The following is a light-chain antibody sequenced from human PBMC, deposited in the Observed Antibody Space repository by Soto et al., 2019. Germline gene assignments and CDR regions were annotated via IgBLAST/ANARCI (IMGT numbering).Light chain of an antibody. Sequence: AILLTHSPSSLSASVGCRGNITCRASQGIYSSFDWYQQKPGKAPKLLIYAASSLQSGVPSRFRGSGSGTDLTLTISSLQTEDFATYYCQQLHDYPITFGHGTRLEIK. CDR3: QQLHDYPIT. CDR2: AAS. V-gene: IGKV1D-13*01. J-gene: IGKJ5*01. CDR1: QGIYSS.